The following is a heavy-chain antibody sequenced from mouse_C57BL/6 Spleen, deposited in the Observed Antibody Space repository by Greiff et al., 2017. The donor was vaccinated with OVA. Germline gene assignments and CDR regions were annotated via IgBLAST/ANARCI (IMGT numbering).Heavy chain of an antibody. J-gene: IGHJ4*01. Sequence: EVQLQESGPGLVKPSQSLSLTCSVTGYSITSGYYWNWIRQFPGNKLEWMGYISYDGSNNYNPSLKNRISITRDTSKNQFFLKLNSVTTEDTATYYCAREKVYAMDYWGKGTSVTVS. CDR2: ISYDGSN. CDR3: AREKVYAMDY. V-gene: IGHV3-6*01. CDR1: GYSITSGYY.